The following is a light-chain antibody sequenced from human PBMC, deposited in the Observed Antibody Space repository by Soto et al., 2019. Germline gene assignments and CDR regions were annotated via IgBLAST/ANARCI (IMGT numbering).Light chain of an antibody. J-gene: IGLJ1*01. CDR2: EVS. V-gene: IGLV2-23*02. CDR1: NSDVGSYNL. CDR3: CSYAGSSTFPYV. Sequence: QSSPTQPSPVSGSPGQSITLSRPGTNSDVGSYNLVSWYQHHPGKAPKLMIYEVSKRPSGVSNRFSGSKSGNTASLTISGLQAEDEADYYCCSYAGSSTFPYVFGTGTKVTVL.